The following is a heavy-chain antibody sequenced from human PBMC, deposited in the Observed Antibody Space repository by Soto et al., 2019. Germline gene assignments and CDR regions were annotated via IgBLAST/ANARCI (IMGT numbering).Heavy chain of an antibody. J-gene: IGHJ4*02. V-gene: IGHV3-23*01. CDR2: IRSDGDTT. CDR1: GFTFSRYG. CDR3: AKGKGVGATPDGANC. D-gene: IGHD1-26*01. Sequence: EVQVLESGGGLVQPGGSLRLSCAASGFTFSRYGMNWVRQAPGKGLEWVSGIRSDGDTTYNADSVKGPFTVSRDTSKNTVYIQMNSLRAEDTAIYYCAKGKGVGATPDGANCWGQGTLVTVSS.